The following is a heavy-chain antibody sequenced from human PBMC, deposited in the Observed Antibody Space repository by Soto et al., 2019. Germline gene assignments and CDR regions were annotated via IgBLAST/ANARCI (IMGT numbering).Heavy chain of an antibody. V-gene: IGHV3-23*01. Sequence: PGGSLRLSCAASGFTFSSYAMSWVRQAPGKGLEWVSAISGSGGSTYYADSVKGRFTISRDNSKNTLYLQMNSLRAEDTAVYYCAKVLVIGVGGYDPKKDVRGQGTTVTVAS. CDR2: ISGSGGST. CDR1: GFTFSSYA. D-gene: IGHD6-19*01. J-gene: IGHJ6*02. CDR3: AKVLVIGVGGYDPKKDV.